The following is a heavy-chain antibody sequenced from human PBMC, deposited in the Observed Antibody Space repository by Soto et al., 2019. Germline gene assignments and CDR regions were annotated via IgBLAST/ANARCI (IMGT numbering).Heavy chain of an antibody. J-gene: IGHJ4*02. D-gene: IGHD6-6*01. CDR2: IIPIFGTA. V-gene: IGHV1-69*01. CDR1: GGTFSSYA. Sequence: QVQLVQSGAEVKKPGSSVTVSCKASGGTFSSYAISWERQAPGQGLEWMGGIIPIFGTANYAQKFQGRVTITAVESTSTAYMELISLRSEVTDVYYCAREYSSSSKFLDYWGQGTLVTVSS. CDR3: AREYSSSSKFLDY.